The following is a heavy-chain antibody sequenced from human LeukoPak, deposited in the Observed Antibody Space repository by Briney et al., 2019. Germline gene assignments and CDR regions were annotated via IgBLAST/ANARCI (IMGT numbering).Heavy chain of an antibody. CDR1: GYSFTNYY. CDR3: ARDQGSSWYVDY. D-gene: IGHD6-13*01. J-gene: IGHJ4*02. Sequence: ASVKVSCTTSGYSFTNYYIHWVRQAPGQGLEWMGWINPSSGGTEYAQKFQGRVTMTGDTSISTAYMELSRLRSDDTAVYYCARDQGSSWYVDYWGQGTLVTVSS. V-gene: IGHV1-2*02. CDR2: INPSSGGT.